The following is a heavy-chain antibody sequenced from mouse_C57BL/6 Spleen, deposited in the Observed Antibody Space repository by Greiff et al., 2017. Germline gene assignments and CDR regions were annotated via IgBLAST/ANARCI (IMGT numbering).Heavy chain of an antibody. V-gene: IGHV5-17*01. Sequence: EVQVVESGGGLVKPGGSLKLSCAASGFTFSDYGMHWVRQAQEQGLEWVAYISSSDSTIYYADTVKGRFTISRDNAKNTLFLQVTSLRSEDTAMYYCARKDSNYYFDYWGQGTTLTVSS. CDR1: GFTFSDYG. J-gene: IGHJ2*01. D-gene: IGHD2-5*01. CDR2: ISSSDSTI. CDR3: ARKDSNYYFDY.